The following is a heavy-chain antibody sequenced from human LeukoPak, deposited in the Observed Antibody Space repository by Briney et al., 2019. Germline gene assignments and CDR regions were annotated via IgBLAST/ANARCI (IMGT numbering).Heavy chain of an antibody. CDR3: ARDLSDIVVVPAASLGY. CDR1: GFTFSDYY. J-gene: IGHJ4*02. Sequence: KPGGSLRLSCAASGFTFSDYYMSWIRQAPGKGLEWVSYISSSGSTIYYADSVKGRFTISRDNAKNSLYLQMNSLRAEDTAVYYCARDLSDIVVVPAASLGYWAQGTLVTVSS. V-gene: IGHV3-11*01. D-gene: IGHD2-2*01. CDR2: ISSSGSTI.